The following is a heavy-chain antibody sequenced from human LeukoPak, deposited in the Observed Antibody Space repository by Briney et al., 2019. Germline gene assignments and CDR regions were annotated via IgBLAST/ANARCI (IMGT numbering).Heavy chain of an antibody. Sequence: PSETLSLTCAVYGGSFSGYYWSWIRQPPGKGLEWIGEINHSVSTNYNPSLKRRVPLSVDTSKTQFSLKLSSVTAADTAVYYCARDPAYSSGYYPQTYYFDYWGQGTLVTVSS. J-gene: IGHJ4*02. CDR2: INHSVST. D-gene: IGHD3-22*01. CDR3: ARDPAYSSGYYPQTYYFDY. CDR1: GGSFSGYY. V-gene: IGHV4-34*01.